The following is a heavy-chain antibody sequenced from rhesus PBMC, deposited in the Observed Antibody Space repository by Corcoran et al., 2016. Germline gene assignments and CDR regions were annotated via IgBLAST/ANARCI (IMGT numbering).Heavy chain of an antibody. CDR2: IYWDDDK. V-gene: IGHV2S1*01. D-gene: IGHD4-4*01. J-gene: IGHJ6*01. CDR3: ARIDGSLYGLDS. Sequence: QVTLKESGPALVKPTQTLTLTCTFSGFSLSTRGIGVVWIRQPPGKALKRLASIYWDDDKYYNTSLRSRLTISKDTSKNQVVLTMTNMDPVDTATYYCARIDGSLYGLDSWGQGVVVTVSS. CDR1: GFSLSTRGIG.